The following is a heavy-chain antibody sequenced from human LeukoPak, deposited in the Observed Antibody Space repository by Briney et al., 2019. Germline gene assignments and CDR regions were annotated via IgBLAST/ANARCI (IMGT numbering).Heavy chain of an antibody. Sequence: PGGSLRLSCAASGFTFSSYWMHWVRQAPGKGLVWVSRIKTDGSSTSYADSVKGRFTISRDNAKNTMCLQMNSLRAEDKAVYYCARDPSTLTRRDDYWGQGTLVTVSS. J-gene: IGHJ4*02. D-gene: IGHD1-1*01. CDR2: IKTDGSST. CDR3: ARDPSTLTRRDDY. V-gene: IGHV3-74*01. CDR1: GFTFSSYW.